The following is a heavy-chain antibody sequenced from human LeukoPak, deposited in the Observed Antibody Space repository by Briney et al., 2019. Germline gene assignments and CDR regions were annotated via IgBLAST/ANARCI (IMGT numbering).Heavy chain of an antibody. Sequence: GASVKVSFKASGYTFTSYYMHWVRQAPGQGLDWMGIINPSGGSTSYAQKFQGRVTMTRDTSTSTVYMELSSLRSEDTAVYYCAREYYYDSSGYRLFDPWGQGTLVTVSS. V-gene: IGHV1-46*01. CDR1: GYTFTSYY. CDR3: AREYYYDSSGYRLFDP. J-gene: IGHJ5*02. D-gene: IGHD3-22*01. CDR2: INPSGGST.